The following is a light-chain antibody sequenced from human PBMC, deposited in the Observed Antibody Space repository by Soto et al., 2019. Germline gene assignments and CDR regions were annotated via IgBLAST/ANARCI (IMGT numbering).Light chain of an antibody. V-gene: IGKV3-20*01. Sequence: RSLSIGKRSTIEFRASKSVSNNYLAWYQQKPGQAPRLLIYGASNRATGIPDRFSGSGSGTDVTLTIRRLEPEDFAVYYCQQYGSSGTFGQGTKVDIK. CDR3: QQYGSSGT. J-gene: IGKJ1*01. CDR2: GAS. CDR1: KSVSNNY.